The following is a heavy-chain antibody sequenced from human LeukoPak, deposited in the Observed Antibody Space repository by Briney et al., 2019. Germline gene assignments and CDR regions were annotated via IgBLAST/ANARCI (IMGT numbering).Heavy chain of an antibody. CDR3: ARGLGDSSGYYLGIDY. Sequence: PSETLSLTCAVYGGSFSGYYWSWLRQPPGKGLEWIGEINHSGSTNYNPSLKRRVTISVDTSKNQFSLKLSSVTAADTAVYYCARGLGDSSGYYLGIDYWGQGTLVTVSS. CDR2: INHSGST. CDR1: GGSFSGYY. V-gene: IGHV4-34*01. J-gene: IGHJ4*02. D-gene: IGHD3-22*01.